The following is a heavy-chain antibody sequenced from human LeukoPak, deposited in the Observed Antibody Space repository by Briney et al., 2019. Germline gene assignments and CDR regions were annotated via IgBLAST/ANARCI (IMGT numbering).Heavy chain of an antibody. V-gene: IGHV1-3*01. CDR2: INAGNGNT. J-gene: IGHJ4*02. CDR1: GYTFTSYA. Sequence: ASVKVSCKASGYTFTSYAMHWVRQAPGQRLEWMGWINAGNGNTKYSQKFQGRVTITRDTSASTAYMELSSLRSEDTAVYYASGFCGGDCYENYWGQGTLVTVSS. CDR3: SGFCGGDCYENY. D-gene: IGHD2-21*02.